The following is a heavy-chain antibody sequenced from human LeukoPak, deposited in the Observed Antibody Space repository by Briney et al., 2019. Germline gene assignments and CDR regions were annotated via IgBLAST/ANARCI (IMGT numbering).Heavy chain of an antibody. V-gene: IGHV3-11*04. CDR2: ISSDGETT. CDR1: GFPLSSYA. D-gene: IGHD2-15*01. J-gene: IGHJ5*02. Sequence: TGGSLRLSCAASGFPLSSYAMSWIRQAPGKGLDWVSYISSDGETTYYADSVKGRFTISRDNAKNSLYLQMNSLRTEDTAVYYCARAARGSVGMWFDPWGLGTLVTVSS. CDR3: ARAARGSVGMWFDP.